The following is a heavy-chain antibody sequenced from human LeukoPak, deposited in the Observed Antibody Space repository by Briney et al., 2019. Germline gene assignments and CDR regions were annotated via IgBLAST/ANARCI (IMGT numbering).Heavy chain of an antibody. V-gene: IGHV3-64*02. CDR3: AREFPENSYGSFDS. Sequence: QPGGSLRLSCAVSGFTSSGYTIHWFRQAPGKGLEYVSAISGNGRDTYYADSVKGRFTVSRDNYKNTVYLEMGSLRVDDMAVYYCAREFPENSYGSFDSWGQGTLVTVSS. CDR1: GFTSSGYT. D-gene: IGHD5-18*01. J-gene: IGHJ4*02. CDR2: ISGNGRDT.